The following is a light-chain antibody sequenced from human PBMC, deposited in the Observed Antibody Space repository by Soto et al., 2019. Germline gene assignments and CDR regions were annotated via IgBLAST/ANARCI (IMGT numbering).Light chain of an antibody. Sequence: EIVLTQSAGTPPLSPGERATLSCRASQSVSSSYLAWYQQKPGQAPRLLIYVASSSATGIPDWFSGSGFGTDFTLTISILEPEDFAVYYCQQYGSAPPLFTFGPGTKVDIK. V-gene: IGKV3-20*01. CDR2: VAS. J-gene: IGKJ3*01. CDR3: QQYGSAPPLFT. CDR1: QSVSSSY.